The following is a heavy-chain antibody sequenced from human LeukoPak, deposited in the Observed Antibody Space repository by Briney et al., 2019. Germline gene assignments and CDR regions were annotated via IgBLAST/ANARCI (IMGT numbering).Heavy chain of an antibody. Sequence: SETLSLTCAVYGGSFSGYYWSWIRQPPGKGLEWIGEINHSGSTNYNPSLKSRVTISVDTSKNQFSLKLSSVTAADTAVYYCARSRRAMSFYYYMDVWGKGTTVTVSS. CDR3: ARSRRAMSFYYYMDV. CDR2: INHSGST. V-gene: IGHV4-34*01. D-gene: IGHD2-2*01. CDR1: GGSFSGYY. J-gene: IGHJ6*03.